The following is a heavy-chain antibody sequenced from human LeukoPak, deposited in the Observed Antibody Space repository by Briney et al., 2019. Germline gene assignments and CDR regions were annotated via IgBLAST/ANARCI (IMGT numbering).Heavy chain of an antibody. CDR3: AREDYDSSGFDY. CDR1: GGSISSYY. J-gene: IGHJ4*02. V-gene: IGHV4-59*01. Sequence: PSETLSLTCTVSGGSISSYYWSWIRQPPGKGLEWIGYIYYSRSTNYNPSLKSRVTISVDTSKNQFSLKLSSVTAADTAVYYCAREDYDSSGFDYWGQGTLVTVSS. D-gene: IGHD3-22*01. CDR2: IYYSRST.